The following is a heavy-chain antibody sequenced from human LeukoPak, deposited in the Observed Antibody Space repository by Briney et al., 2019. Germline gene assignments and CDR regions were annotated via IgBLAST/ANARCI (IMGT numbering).Heavy chain of an antibody. V-gene: IGHV3-23*01. J-gene: IGHJ4*02. CDR1: GFTFSSYA. D-gene: IGHD3-3*01. CDR2: ISGSGGST. CDR3: AKKGGNDFWSGLYFDY. Sequence: GGSLRLSCVASGFTFSSYAMSWVRQAPGKGLEWVSAISGSGGSTYYADSVKGRFTISRDNSKNTLYLQMNSLRAEDTAVYYCAKKGGNDFWSGLYFDYWGQGTLVTVSS.